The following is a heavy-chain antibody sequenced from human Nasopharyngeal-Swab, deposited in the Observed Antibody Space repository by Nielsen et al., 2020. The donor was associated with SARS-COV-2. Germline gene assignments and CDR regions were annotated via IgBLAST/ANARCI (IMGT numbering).Heavy chain of an antibody. Sequence: SETLSLTCAVCGGSFSGYYWSWIRQPPGKGLEWIGEINHSGSTNYNPSLKSRVTISVDTSKNQFSLKLSSVTAADTAVYYCARRPVAARGAFDIWGQGTMVTVSS. CDR3: ARRPVAARGAFDI. D-gene: IGHD6-6*01. V-gene: IGHV4-34*01. J-gene: IGHJ3*02. CDR2: INHSGST. CDR1: GGSFSGYY.